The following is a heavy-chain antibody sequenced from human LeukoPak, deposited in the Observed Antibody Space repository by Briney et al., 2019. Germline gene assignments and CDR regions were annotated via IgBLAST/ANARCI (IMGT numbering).Heavy chain of an antibody. Sequence: GGSLRLSCAASGFTFSSYEMNWVRQAPGKGLEWVSYISSSGSTIYYADSVKGRFTISRDNAKNSLYLQMNSLRAEDTAVYYCARVTYYDFWSGAVNYYYYYMDVWGKGTTVTVSS. CDR1: GFTFSSYE. CDR3: ARVTYYDFWSGAVNYYYYYMDV. V-gene: IGHV3-48*03. CDR2: ISSSGSTI. D-gene: IGHD3-3*01. J-gene: IGHJ6*03.